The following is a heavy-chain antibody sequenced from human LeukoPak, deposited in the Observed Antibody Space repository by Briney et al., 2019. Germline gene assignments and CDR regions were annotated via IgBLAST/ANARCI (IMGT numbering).Heavy chain of an antibody. CDR1: GYSFTSYW. Sequence: GESLKISCKGSGYSFTSYWIGWVRQMPGKGLGWMGIIYPGDSDTRYSPSFQGQVTISADKSISTAYLQWSSLKASDTAMYYCARRSYYYDSSGYYPIYYFDYWGQGTLVTVSS. V-gene: IGHV5-51*01. J-gene: IGHJ4*02. D-gene: IGHD3-22*01. CDR3: ARRSYYYDSSGYYPIYYFDY. CDR2: IYPGDSDT.